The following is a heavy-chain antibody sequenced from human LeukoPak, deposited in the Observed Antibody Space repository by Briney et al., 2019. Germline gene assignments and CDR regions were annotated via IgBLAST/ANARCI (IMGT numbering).Heavy chain of an antibody. CDR3: ATTTVTTLGHAFDI. CDR2: IYYSGST. V-gene: IGHV4-39*01. Sequence: PSETLSLTCTVSGGSISSSSYYWGWIRQPPGKGLEWIGSIYYSGSTYYNPSLKSRVTISVDTSKNQFSLKLSSVTAADTAVYYCATTTVTTLGHAFDIWGQGIMVTVSS. CDR1: GGSISSSSYY. J-gene: IGHJ3*02. D-gene: IGHD4-17*01.